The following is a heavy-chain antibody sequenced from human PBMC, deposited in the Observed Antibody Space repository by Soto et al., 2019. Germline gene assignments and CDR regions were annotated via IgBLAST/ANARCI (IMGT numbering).Heavy chain of an antibody. CDR3: ALRSMAVVPEH. J-gene: IGHJ4*02. V-gene: IGHV4-59*01. D-gene: IGHD3-22*01. CDR1: GDSSSTYY. CDR2: LYYGRSA. Sequence: QVQLQESGPGLVKPSETLSLTCAVSGDSSSTYYCMWIRQPPGKGLESIGYLYYGRSANYNPSLKSRVTLSVDTSTNQCSLTLSSMTAADTAVYYCALRSMAVVPEHWGQGTLVTVSS.